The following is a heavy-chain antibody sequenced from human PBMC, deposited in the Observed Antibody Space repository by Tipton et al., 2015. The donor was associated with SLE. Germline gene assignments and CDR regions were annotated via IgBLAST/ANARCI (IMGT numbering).Heavy chain of an antibody. V-gene: IGHV3-21*01. CDR2: ISSSSSYI. CDR3: ARDVGNLPYYADAFDI. Sequence: GSLRLSCAASGFTFSIYSMNWVRQAPGKGLEWVSSISSSSSYIYYADSVKGRFTISRDNAKNSLYLQMNSLRAEDTAVYYCARDVGNLPYYADAFDIWGQGTMVTVSS. J-gene: IGHJ3*02. D-gene: IGHD1-26*01. CDR1: GFTFSIYS.